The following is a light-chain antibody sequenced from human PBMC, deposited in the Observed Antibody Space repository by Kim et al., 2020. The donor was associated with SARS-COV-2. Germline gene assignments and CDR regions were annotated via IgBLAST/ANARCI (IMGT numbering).Light chain of an antibody. Sequence: SSELTQDPAVSVALGQTVRITCQGDSLRRYYASWYQQKPGQAPVLVIYGKNNRPSGIPDRFSGSSSGNTASLTITGAQAEDEPDYYCNSRDSSGNHWVFGGGTQLTVL. CDR3: NSRDSSGNHWV. J-gene: IGLJ3*02. CDR2: GKN. CDR1: SLRRYY. V-gene: IGLV3-19*01.